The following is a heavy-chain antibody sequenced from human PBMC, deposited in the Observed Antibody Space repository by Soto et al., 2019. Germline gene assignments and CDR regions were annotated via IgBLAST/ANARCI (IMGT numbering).Heavy chain of an antibody. CDR1: GFSLSTTGVG. D-gene: IGHD6-13*01. V-gene: IGHV2-5*01. CDR3: AHRGGAAVGLYYFDY. CDR2: IYWHADK. Sequence: SGPMLVNPTQTITLTCTVSGFSLSTTGVGVSWIRQPPGKALEWLALIYWHADKRYSPSLKSRLTYTKDTSKNQVLLTLTNIDPVDTATYYCAHRGGAAVGLYYFDYWGQGALVTVSS. J-gene: IGHJ4*02.